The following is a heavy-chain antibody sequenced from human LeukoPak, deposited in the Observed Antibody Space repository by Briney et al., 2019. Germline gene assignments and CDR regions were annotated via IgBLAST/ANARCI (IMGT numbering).Heavy chain of an antibody. V-gene: IGHV4-59*01. J-gene: IGHJ3*02. CDR1: GGSISSYY. CDR2: IYYSGSI. CDR3: ARVSGSSWYPTPDAFDI. D-gene: IGHD6-13*01. Sequence: SETLSLTCTVSGGSISSYYWSWIRQPPGNGLEWIGYIYYSGSINYNPSLKSRVTISVDTSKNQFSLKLISVTAADTAVYYCARVSGSSWYPTPDAFDIWGQGTMVTVSS.